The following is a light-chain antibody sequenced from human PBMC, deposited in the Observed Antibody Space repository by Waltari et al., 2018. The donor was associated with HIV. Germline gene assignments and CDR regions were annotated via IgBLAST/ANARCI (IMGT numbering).Light chain of an antibody. CDR1: SSNIGYNY. V-gene: IGLV1-51*01. Sequence: QSVLTQPPSVSATPGQKVTISCSGCSSNIGYNYVFWYQQLPGTAPKLLLYDNNKRPSGIPDRFSGSKSGTSATLGITGLQTGDEADYYCATWDSGLSAVVFGGGTKLTVL. CDR3: ATWDSGLSAVV. J-gene: IGLJ2*01. CDR2: DNN.